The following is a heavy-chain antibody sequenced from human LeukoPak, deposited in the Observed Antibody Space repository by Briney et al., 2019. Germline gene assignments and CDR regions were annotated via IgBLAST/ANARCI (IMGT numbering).Heavy chain of an antibody. CDR2: ISSSSYI. J-gene: IGHJ4*02. V-gene: IGHV3-21*01. D-gene: IGHD1-26*01. CDR1: GFTFSSYS. CDR3: ARESGSPVDFDY. Sequence: GGSLRLSCAASGFTFSSYSMSWVRQAPGKGLEWVSSISSSSYIYYADSVKGRFTISRDNAKNSLYLQMNSLRAEDTAVYYCARESGSPVDFDYWGQGTLVTVSS.